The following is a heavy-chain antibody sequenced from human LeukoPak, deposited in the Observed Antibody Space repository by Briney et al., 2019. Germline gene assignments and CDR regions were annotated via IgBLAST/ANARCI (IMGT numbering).Heavy chain of an antibody. CDR2: ISSSSSAI. Sequence: GGSLRLSCAASGFSFSTSSMNWVRQAPGKGLEWISYISSSSSAIYYADSVKGRFAISRDNAKNSLYLQMNSLRAEDTAVYYCARVRSLTYYDFWSGYPPGYFDYWGQGTLVTVSS. CDR1: GFSFSTSS. D-gene: IGHD3-3*01. CDR3: ARVRSLTYYDFWSGYPPGYFDY. V-gene: IGHV3-48*04. J-gene: IGHJ4*02.